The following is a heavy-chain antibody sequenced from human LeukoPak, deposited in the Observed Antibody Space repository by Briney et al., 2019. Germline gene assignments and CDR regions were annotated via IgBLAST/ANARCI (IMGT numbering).Heavy chain of an antibody. CDR2: IYYSGST. V-gene: IGHV4-59*01. J-gene: IGHJ4*02. Sequence: SETLSLTCTVSGGSISSYYWSWIRQPPGKGLEWIGYIYYSGSTNYSPSLKSRVTISLDTSINQFSLKLSSVTAADTAVYYCARGVNSGYFDYCGQGTLVTVSS. D-gene: IGHD1-26*01. CDR3: ARGVNSGYFDY. CDR1: GGSISSYY.